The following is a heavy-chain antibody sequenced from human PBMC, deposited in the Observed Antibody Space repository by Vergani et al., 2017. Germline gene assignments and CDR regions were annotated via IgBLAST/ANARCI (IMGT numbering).Heavy chain of an antibody. J-gene: IGHJ3*02. V-gene: IGHV3-23*01. D-gene: IGHD6-13*01. Sequence: EVQLLESGGGLVQPGGSLRLSCAASGFTFSSYAMSWVRQAPGKGLEWVSAISGSGGRKYYADSVKGRFTISRDNAKNSLYLQMNSLRAEDTAVYYCARHGIAAAEGVFDIWGQGTMVTVSS. CDR3: ARHGIAAAEGVFDI. CDR2: ISGSGGRK. CDR1: GFTFSSYA.